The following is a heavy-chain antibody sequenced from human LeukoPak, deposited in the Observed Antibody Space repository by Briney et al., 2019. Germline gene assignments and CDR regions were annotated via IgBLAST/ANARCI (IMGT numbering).Heavy chain of an antibody. Sequence: SETLSLTCTVSGGSISSYYWSWIRQPPGKGLKWIGYIYYSGSTNYNPSLKSRVTISVDTSKNQFSLKLSSVTAADTAVYYCARQSLYSSDFDYWGQGTLVTVSS. CDR3: ARQSLYSSDFDY. CDR2: IYYSGST. V-gene: IGHV4-59*08. D-gene: IGHD6-19*01. J-gene: IGHJ4*02. CDR1: GGSISSYY.